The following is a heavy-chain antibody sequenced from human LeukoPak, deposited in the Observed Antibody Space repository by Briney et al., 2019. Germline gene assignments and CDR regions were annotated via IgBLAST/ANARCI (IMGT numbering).Heavy chain of an antibody. D-gene: IGHD5-12*01. V-gene: IGHV1-2*02. CDR3: ARETPPCSGYDSQFDY. CDR1: GYTFTGYY. J-gene: IGHJ4*02. Sequence: ASVKVSCKASGYTFTGYYMHWVRQAPGQGLEWMGWINPNSGGTNYAQKFQGRVTMTRDTSISTAYMELSRLRSDDTAVYYCARETPPCSGYDSQFDYWGQGTLVTVSS. CDR2: INPNSGGT.